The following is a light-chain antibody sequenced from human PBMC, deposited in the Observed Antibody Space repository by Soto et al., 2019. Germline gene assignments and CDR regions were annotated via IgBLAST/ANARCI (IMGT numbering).Light chain of an antibody. CDR3: QHDGTSAL. Sequence: EIVLTQSPGTLSLSPGERATLSCRASQSVSDSYLAWYQQKPGQAPRLLIYASSRAAGIPARFSGSGSGTDFTLTISRLEHEYFAVYYCQHDGTSALFGPGTKVDIK. J-gene: IGKJ3*01. CDR2: AS. V-gene: IGKV3-20*01. CDR1: QSVSDSY.